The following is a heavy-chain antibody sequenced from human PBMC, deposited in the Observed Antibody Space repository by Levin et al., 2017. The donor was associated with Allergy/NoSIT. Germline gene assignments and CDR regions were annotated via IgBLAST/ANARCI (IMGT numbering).Heavy chain of an antibody. J-gene: IGHJ5*02. D-gene: IGHD6-19*01. Sequence: GGSLRLSCAASGFTFSSYAMSGVRQAPGKGLEWVSAISGSGGSTYYADSVKGRFTISRDNSKNTLYLQMNSLRAEDTAVYYCAKDGSGSGWYGGYNWFDPWGQGTLVTVSS. CDR1: GFTFSSYA. CDR2: ISGSGGST. V-gene: IGHV3-23*01. CDR3: AKDGSGSGWYGGYNWFDP.